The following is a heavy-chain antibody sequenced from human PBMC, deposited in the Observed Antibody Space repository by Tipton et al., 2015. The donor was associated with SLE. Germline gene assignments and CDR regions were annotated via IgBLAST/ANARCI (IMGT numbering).Heavy chain of an antibody. V-gene: IGHV3-21*03. CDR1: GFTVSSDY. J-gene: IGHJ4*02. D-gene: IGHD1-7*01. CDR3: ARDKGWNYDYFDY. CDR2: ISSSSRYI. Sequence: SLRLSCAASGFTVSSDYMSWVRQAPGKGLEWVSSISSSSRYIYHAESLKGRFTISRDNAKNSLYLQMNSLRAEDTAVYYCARDKGWNYDYFDYWGQGTQVTVSS.